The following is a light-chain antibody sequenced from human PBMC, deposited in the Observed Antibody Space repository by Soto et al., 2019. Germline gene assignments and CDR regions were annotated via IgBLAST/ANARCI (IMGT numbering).Light chain of an antibody. CDR2: AAS. J-gene: IGKJ1*01. V-gene: IGKV1-5*01. Sequence: DIQMTQSPSTLSASVGDRVTITCRASQSISGLLAWYQQKPGKAPKLLIYAASSLESGVPSRFSGSGSGTEFTLTISSLQREDFAIYYCQQSYSSTWTFGQGTKVDIK. CDR3: QQSYSSTWT. CDR1: QSISGL.